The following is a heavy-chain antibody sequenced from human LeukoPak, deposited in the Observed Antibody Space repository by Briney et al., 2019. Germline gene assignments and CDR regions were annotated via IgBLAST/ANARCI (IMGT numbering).Heavy chain of an antibody. V-gene: IGHV5-51*01. CDR3: ARHRSVIVPAAIDY. J-gene: IGHJ4*02. CDR2: IYPGDSDT. CDR1: GYSFTTYW. Sequence: GESLKISCKGSGYSFTTYWIGWVRQMPGKGLEWMGIIYPGDSDTRYSPSFQGQVTISADKSISTAYLQWSSLKASDTAVYYCARHRSVIVPAAIDYWGQGTLVTVSS. D-gene: IGHD2-2*01.